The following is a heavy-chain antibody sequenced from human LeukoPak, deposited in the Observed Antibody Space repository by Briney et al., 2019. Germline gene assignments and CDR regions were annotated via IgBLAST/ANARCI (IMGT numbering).Heavy chain of an antibody. J-gene: IGHJ4*02. CDR3: ARVPYYYDSSGYYEFDY. D-gene: IGHD3-22*01. CDR1: GGSFSGYY. CDR2: INHSGST. Sequence: SETLSLTCAVYGGSFSGYYWSWIRQPPGKGLEWIGEINHSGSTNYNPSLKSRVTISVDTSKNQFSLKLSSVTAADTAVYYCARVPYYYDSSGYYEFDYWGQGTLVTVSS. V-gene: IGHV4-34*01.